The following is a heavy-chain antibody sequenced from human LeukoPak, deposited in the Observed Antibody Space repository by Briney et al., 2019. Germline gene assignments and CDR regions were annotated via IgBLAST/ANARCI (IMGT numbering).Heavy chain of an antibody. V-gene: IGHV3-48*03. D-gene: IGHD3-10*02. CDR3: AELGITMIGGV. Sequence: PGGSLRLFCAASGFTFSSYEMNWVRQAPGKGLEWVSYISSSGGTIYYADSVKGRFTISRDNAKNSLYLQMNSLRAEDTAVYYCAELGITMIGGVWGKGTTVTISS. CDR1: GFTFSSYE. CDR2: ISSSGGTI. J-gene: IGHJ6*04.